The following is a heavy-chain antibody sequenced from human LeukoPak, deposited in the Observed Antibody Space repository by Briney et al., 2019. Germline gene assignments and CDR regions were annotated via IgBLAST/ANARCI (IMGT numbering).Heavy chain of an antibody. CDR2: IYYSGST. D-gene: IGHD3-10*01. V-gene: IGHV4-39*01. CDR3: AGLLWFGELTWFDP. J-gene: IGHJ5*02. CDR1: GGSISSSSYY. Sequence: PSETLSLTCTVAGGSISSSSYYWGWIRQPPGNGLEWIGSIYYSGSTYYNPSLKSRVTISVDTSKNQFSLKLSSVTAADTAVYYCAGLLWFGELTWFDPWGQGTLVTVSS.